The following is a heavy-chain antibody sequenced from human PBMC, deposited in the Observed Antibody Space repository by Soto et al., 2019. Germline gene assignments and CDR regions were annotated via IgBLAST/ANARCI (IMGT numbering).Heavy chain of an antibody. Sequence: GGSLRLSCAASGFTFSSYSMNWVRQAPGKGLEWVSSISSSSSYIYYADSVKGRFTISRDNAKNSLYLQMNSLRAEDTAVYYCARGEYCSGGSCPPNWFDPWGQGTLVTVSS. CDR2: ISSSSSYI. V-gene: IGHV3-21*01. CDR1: GFTFSSYS. J-gene: IGHJ5*02. CDR3: ARGEYCSGGSCPPNWFDP. D-gene: IGHD2-15*01.